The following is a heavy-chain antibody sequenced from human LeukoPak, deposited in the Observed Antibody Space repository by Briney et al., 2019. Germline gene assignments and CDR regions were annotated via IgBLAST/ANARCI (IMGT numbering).Heavy chain of an antibody. Sequence: GGSLRLSCAASGFTFSSYAMSWVRQAPGKGLEWVSAVSRSGDSTYYADSVKGRFTISRDNSKNTLYLQMSSLRADDTAVYYCAKSGPDMAATGDFDNWGQGTLVTVSS. J-gene: IGHJ4*02. V-gene: IGHV3-23*01. D-gene: IGHD6-13*01. CDR2: VSRSGDST. CDR1: GFTFSSYA. CDR3: AKSGPDMAATGDFDN.